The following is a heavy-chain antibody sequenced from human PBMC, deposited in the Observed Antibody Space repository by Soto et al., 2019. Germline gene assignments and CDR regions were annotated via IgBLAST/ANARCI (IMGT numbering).Heavy chain of an antibody. CDR3: ARGNHRWLQLWYFDL. CDR1: GGTFSNYP. Sequence: QVQLVQSGAEVKKPGSSVKVSCKASGGTFSNYPISWVRQAPGQGLEWMDGIIPIFGTVNYAQRFQGTVTITADESTSTAYMELSSLRSEDPAVYYCARGNHRWLQLWYFDLWGRGTLVTVSS. CDR2: IIPIFGTV. V-gene: IGHV1-69*12. D-gene: IGHD5-12*01. J-gene: IGHJ2*01.